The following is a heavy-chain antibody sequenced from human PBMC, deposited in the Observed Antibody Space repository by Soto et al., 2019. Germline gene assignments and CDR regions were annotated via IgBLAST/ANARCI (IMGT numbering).Heavy chain of an antibody. CDR3: ARVPSAVVVVAATPRYYYGMEV. J-gene: IGHJ6*02. Sequence: QVQLVQSGAEVKKPGASVKVSCKASGYTFTSYGISWVRQAPGQGLEWMGWISAYNGNTTYAQKLQGRVTMTTDTSTSTAYMELRSLRSDDTAVYYCARVPSAVVVVAATPRYYYGMEVWGQGTTVTVSS. V-gene: IGHV1-18*01. D-gene: IGHD2-15*01. CDR1: GYTFTSYG. CDR2: ISAYNGNT.